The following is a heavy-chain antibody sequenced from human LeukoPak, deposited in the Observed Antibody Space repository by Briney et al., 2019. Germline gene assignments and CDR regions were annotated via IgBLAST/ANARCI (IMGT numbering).Heavy chain of an antibody. V-gene: IGHV4-4*07. CDR1: GGSISPYY. CDR2: IYTSGST. J-gene: IGHJ5*02. D-gene: IGHD2-2*01. CDR3: ARSNVGYAVDCFDP. Sequence: SETLSLTCTVSGGSISPYYWSWIRQPAGKGLEWIGHIYTSGSTNYNPSLKSRVTMSLDTSKNQFSLKLSSVTAADTAVYYCARSNVGYAVDCFDPWGQGTLVTVSS.